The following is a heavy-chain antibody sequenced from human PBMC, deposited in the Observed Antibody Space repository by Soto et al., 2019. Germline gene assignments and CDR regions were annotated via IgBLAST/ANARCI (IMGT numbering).Heavy chain of an antibody. J-gene: IGHJ4*02. D-gene: IGHD5-18*01. CDR2: ISAGGITT. CDR1: GFTFSGYA. V-gene: IGHV3-23*01. Sequence: GGSLRLSRSASGFTFSGYAMSWVRPAPGKGLEWGSGISAGGITTYYADSVKGRFTISRDNSKNTLYLQMNSLRAEDTALYYCAKDQGTAMYPNFDYWGQGTLVTVSS. CDR3: AKDQGTAMYPNFDY.